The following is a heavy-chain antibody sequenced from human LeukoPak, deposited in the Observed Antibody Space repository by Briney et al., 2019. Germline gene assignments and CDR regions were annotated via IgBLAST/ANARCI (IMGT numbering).Heavy chain of an antibody. CDR1: GGSINNY. Sequence: SETLSLTCTVSGGSINNYWSWIRQPAGKGLEWIGRIFSSGSTVYHPSLKSRVTMSVDTSRNSFSLKLTSVTAADTAVYYCARGRAVTTGGDYWGQGTLVTVSS. J-gene: IGHJ4*02. V-gene: IGHV4-4*07. CDR2: IFSSGST. CDR3: ARGRAVTTGGDY. D-gene: IGHD4-17*01.